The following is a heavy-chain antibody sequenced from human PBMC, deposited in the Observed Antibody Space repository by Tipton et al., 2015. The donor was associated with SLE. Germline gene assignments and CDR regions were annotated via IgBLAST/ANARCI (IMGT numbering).Heavy chain of an antibody. V-gene: IGHV4-38-2*02. CDR3: ARSPGRSYFDS. Sequence: TLSLTCTVSGYSISSGYYWAWIRQPPGKRLEWIGSFFHSGSTYYNPSLNSRVSMSFDTSKNQFSLKLNSVTPADTAVYYCARSPGRSYFDSWGQGTLVTASS. CDR1: GYSISSGYY. CDR2: FFHSGST. J-gene: IGHJ4*02.